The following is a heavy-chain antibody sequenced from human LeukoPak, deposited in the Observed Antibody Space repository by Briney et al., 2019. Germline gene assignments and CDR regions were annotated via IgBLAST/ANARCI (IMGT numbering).Heavy chain of an antibody. CDR1: GGSISSSSYY. CDR2: IYYSGST. D-gene: IGHD2-8*01. V-gene: IGHV4-39*01. J-gene: IGHJ6*03. CDR3: ARHAGVPHYYYYMDV. Sequence: SETLSLTCTVSGGSISSSSYYWGWIRQPPGKGLEWIGSIYYSGSTYYNPSLKSRVTISVDTSKNQFSLKLSSVTAADTAVYYCARHAGVPHYYYYMDVWGKGTTVTVSS.